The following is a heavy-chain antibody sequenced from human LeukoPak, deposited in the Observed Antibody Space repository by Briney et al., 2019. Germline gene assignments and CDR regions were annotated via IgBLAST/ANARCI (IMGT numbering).Heavy chain of an antibody. CDR1: GFTFSSYD. D-gene: IGHD3-10*01. V-gene: IGHV3-13*04. Sequence: GGSLRLSCAASGFTFSSYDMHWVRQATGKGLEWVSAIGTAGDTYYPGSVKGRFTISRDNAKNSLYLQMNSLRDEDTAIYYCARDTVGSGTYYHAFDIWGQGTLVTVSS. CDR3: ARDTVGSGTYYHAFDI. CDR2: IGTAGDT. J-gene: IGHJ3*02.